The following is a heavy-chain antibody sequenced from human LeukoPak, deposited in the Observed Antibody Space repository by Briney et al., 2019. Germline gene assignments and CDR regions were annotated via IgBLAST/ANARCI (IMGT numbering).Heavy chain of an antibody. CDR2: IYTSGRT. CDR1: GASISSGNSY. D-gene: IGHD6-19*01. V-gene: IGHV4-61*02. J-gene: IGHJ4*02. CDR3: VRGHNSGWSDFDY. Sequence: PQTLSLTCTVSGASISSGNSYWSWIRQPAGKGLEWIGRIYTSGRTNLNPALKRRVTLSLDTSKNQFSLNLTSVAAADTAVYYCVRGHNSGWSDFDYWGLGTLVTVSS.